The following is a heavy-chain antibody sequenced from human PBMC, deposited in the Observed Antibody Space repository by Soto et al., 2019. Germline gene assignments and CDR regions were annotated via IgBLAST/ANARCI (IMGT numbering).Heavy chain of an antibody. CDR1: GFTFSSYA. D-gene: IGHD6-13*01. CDR2: ISGSGGST. Sequence: GGSLRLSCAASGFTFSSYAVSWVRQAPGKGLEWVSAISGSGGSTHYADSVKGRFTISRDNSKNTLYLQVNSLRAEDTAVYYCAKARDPYSNSPLDYWGQGTLVTVSS. J-gene: IGHJ4*02. V-gene: IGHV3-23*01. CDR3: AKARDPYSNSPLDY.